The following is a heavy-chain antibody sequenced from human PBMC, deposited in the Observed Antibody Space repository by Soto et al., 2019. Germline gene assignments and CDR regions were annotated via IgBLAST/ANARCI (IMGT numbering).Heavy chain of an antibody. J-gene: IGHJ4*02. V-gene: IGHV3-30*18. CDR1: GFTFGSYG. Sequence: AGGSLRLSCAASGFTFGSYGMHWVRQAPGKGLEWVAVISYDGNNKYYADSVKGRLTISRDNSKNTVSLQMNSLRAEDTAVYYCAKERSRHFDFWGQGIPVTVSS. CDR2: ISYDGNNK. D-gene: IGHD1-1*01. CDR3: AKERSRHFDF.